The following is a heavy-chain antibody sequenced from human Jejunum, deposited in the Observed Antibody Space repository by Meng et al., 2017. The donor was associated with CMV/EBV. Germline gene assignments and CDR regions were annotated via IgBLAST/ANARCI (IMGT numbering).Heavy chain of an antibody. J-gene: IGHJ6*02. D-gene: IGHD3-3*01. CDR2: MSAAGTKG. V-gene: IGHV3-48*03. Sequence: VRQATGKGLEWIAHMSAAGTKGCYADSVTGRFTISGDSAETSLFLQMSKLRAEDTAVYYCARVPWSFDYWDSPRYSPDQYYGMDVWGQGTTVTVSS. CDR3: ARVPWSFDYWDSPRYSPDQYYGMDV.